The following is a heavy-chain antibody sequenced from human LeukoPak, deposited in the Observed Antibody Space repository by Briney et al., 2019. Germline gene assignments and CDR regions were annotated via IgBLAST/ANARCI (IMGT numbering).Heavy chain of an antibody. Sequence: ASVKVSCKASGYTFTSYAMHWVRQAPGQRLEWMGWINAGNGNTKYSQKFQGRVTITRDTSASTAYMELSSLRSEDTAVYYCARSGGLYYYGSGSYSFDYWGQGTLVTVSS. CDR1: GYTFTSYA. CDR2: INAGNGNT. D-gene: IGHD3-10*01. J-gene: IGHJ4*02. CDR3: ARSGGLYYYGSGSYSFDY. V-gene: IGHV1-3*01.